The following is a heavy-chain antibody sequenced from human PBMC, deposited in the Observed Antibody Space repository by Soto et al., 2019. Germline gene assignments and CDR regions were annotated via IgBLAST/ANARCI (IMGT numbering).Heavy chain of an antibody. V-gene: IGHV3-30*18. J-gene: IGHJ4*02. Sequence: QVQLVESGGGVVQPGRSLRLSCAASGFTFSSYGMHWVRQAPGKGLEWVAVISYDGSNEYYADSVQGRLTISRDNSKNTLFLQMNSLRAEDTAVYYCAKGLRGSGGWCHHDYWGQGSLVTVSS. CDR2: ISYDGSNE. D-gene: IGHD6-19*01. CDR3: AKGLRGSGGWCHHDY. CDR1: GFTFSSYG.